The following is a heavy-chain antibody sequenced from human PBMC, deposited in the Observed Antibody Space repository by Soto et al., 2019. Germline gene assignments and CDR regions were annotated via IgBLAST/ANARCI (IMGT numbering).Heavy chain of an antibody. V-gene: IGHV5-10-1*01. CDR3: ARPDYCSGGSCFPHYYYGMDV. CDR1: GYSFTSYR. J-gene: IGHJ6*02. D-gene: IGHD2-15*01. Sequence: GESLKISCKGSGYSFTSYRISWVRQMPGKCLEWMGRIDPSDSSTNYSRSFQGHVTISADKSISTDYLQWRRLKASDTAMYYCARPDYCSGGSCFPHYYYGMDVWGQGTTVTVSS. CDR2: IDPSDSST.